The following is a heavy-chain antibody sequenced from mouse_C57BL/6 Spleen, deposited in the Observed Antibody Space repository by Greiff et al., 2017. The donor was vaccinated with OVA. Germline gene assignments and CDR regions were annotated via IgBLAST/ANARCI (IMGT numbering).Heavy chain of an antibody. V-gene: IGHV5-6*01. CDR1: GFTFSSYG. CDR2: ISSGGRYT. D-gene: IGHD1-1*01. J-gene: IGHJ1*03. Sequence: EVQRVESGGDLVKPGGSLNLSCAASGFTFSSYGMSLVRQTPDKRLEWVATISSGGRYTYSPDSVKGRFTISRDKAKNTLYLQMSRRKSEDTAMDDWARQGDYYGSHYWDFDVWGTGTTVTVSA. CDR3: ARQGDYYGSHYWDFDV.